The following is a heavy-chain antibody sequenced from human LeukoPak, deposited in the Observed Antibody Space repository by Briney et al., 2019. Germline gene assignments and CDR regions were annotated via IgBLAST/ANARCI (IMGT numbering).Heavy chain of an antibody. CDR2: ISSNGGST. V-gene: IGHV3-64*01. CDR3: AKIPYGDYVLDYYYYMDV. D-gene: IGHD4-17*01. CDR1: GFTFSSYA. J-gene: IGHJ6*03. Sequence: GGSLRLSCAASGFTFSSYAMHWVRQAPGKGLEYVSAISSNGGSTYYANSVKGRFTISRDNSKNTLYLQMYSLRAEDTAVYYCAKIPYGDYVLDYYYYMDVWGKGPRSPSP.